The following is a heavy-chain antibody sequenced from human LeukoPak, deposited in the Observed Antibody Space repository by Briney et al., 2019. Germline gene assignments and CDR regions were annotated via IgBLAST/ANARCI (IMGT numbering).Heavy chain of an antibody. CDR2: INPGGDNT. J-gene: IGHJ4*02. CDR1: GYTFTNYY. Sequence: ASVKVSCKASGYTFTNYYIHWVRQAPGQGLEWMGLINPGGDNTDYAQNFQGRVTMTRDMSTSTVYMELSSLRSEDMAVYYCARDANSGSYWDYWGQGTQVTVSS. D-gene: IGHD1-26*01. CDR3: ARDANSGSYWDY. V-gene: IGHV1-46*01.